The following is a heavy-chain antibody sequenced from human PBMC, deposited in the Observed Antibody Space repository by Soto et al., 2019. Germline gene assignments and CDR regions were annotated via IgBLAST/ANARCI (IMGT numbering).Heavy chain of an antibody. V-gene: IGHV1-46*01. J-gene: IGHJ4*02. CDR1: GYTFTSYY. CDR2: INPSGGST. Sequence: ASVKVSCKASGYTFTSYYMHWVRQAPGQGLEWMGIINPSGGSTSYAQKFQGRVTMTRDTSTSTVYMELSSLRSEDTAVYYCARDMMGDYYDSSGSVYWGQGTLVTAPQ. CDR3: ARDMMGDYYDSSGSVY. D-gene: IGHD3-22*01.